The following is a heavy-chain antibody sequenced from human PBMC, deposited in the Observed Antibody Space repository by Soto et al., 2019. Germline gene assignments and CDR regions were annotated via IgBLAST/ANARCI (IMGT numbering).Heavy chain of an antibody. CDR2: ISYGEINT. CDR3: AKRIHDY. CDR1: GFTFSGYA. J-gene: IGHJ4*02. V-gene: IGHV3-30-3*02. Sequence: GGSLRLSCAASGFTFSGYAMHWVRQAPGKGLEWVAVISYGEINTYYADSVKGRFTISRDQSKNTLYLQMNSLRVEDTAIYYCAKRIHDYWGLGTLVTVSS.